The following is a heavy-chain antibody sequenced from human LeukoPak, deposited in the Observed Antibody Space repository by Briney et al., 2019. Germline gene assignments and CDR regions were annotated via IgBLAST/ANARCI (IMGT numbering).Heavy chain of an antibody. J-gene: IGHJ4*02. Sequence: GRSLRLSCAASGFTLSSYAMHWVRQAPGKGLEWVAVISYDGSNKYYADSVKGRFTISRDNSKNTLYLQMNCLRAEDTAVYYCARGPRLMVRGVLGGYWGQGTLVTVSS. D-gene: IGHD3-10*01. CDR1: GFTLSSYA. CDR3: ARGPRLMVRGVLGGY. CDR2: ISYDGSNK. V-gene: IGHV3-30*04.